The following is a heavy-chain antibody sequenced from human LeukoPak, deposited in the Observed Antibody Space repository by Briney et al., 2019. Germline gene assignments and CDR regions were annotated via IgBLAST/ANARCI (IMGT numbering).Heavy chain of an antibody. CDR3: AKDMDAGGYGSGSYFDY. J-gene: IGHJ4*02. CDR2: IRYDGSNK. V-gene: IGHV3-30*02. CDR1: GFTFSSYG. D-gene: IGHD3-10*01. Sequence: GGSLRLSCAASGFTFSSYGMHWVRQAPGKGLEWVAFIRYDGSNKYYADSVKGRFTISRDNSKNTLSLQMNSLRVEDTAVYYCAKDMDAGGYGSGSYFDYWGQGTLVTVSS.